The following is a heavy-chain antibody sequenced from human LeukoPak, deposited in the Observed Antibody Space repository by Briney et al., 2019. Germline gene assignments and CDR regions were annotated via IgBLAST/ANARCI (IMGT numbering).Heavy chain of an antibody. D-gene: IGHD6-13*01. V-gene: IGHV4-39*07. CDR2: IYYSGST. CDR1: GGSISSSSYY. CDR3: ARDQQLADYYYYGMDV. Sequence: PSETLSLTCTVSGGSISSSSYYWGWIRQPPGKGLEWIGSIYYSGSTYYNPSLKSRVTISVDTSKNQFSLKLSSVTAADTAVYYCARDQQLADYYYYGMDVWGQGTTVTVSS. J-gene: IGHJ6*02.